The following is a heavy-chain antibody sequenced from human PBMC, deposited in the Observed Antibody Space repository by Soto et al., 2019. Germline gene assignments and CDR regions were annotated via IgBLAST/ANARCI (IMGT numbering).Heavy chain of an antibody. J-gene: IGHJ6*02. D-gene: IGHD3-16*01. Sequence: SQTLSFTCTVSGGYISRGGYYWSWIRQQTEKGLEWIGYIYYSGSTYYNPSLKSRVTISVDTSKNQFSLKLSSVTAAGKVVYYCARVTTEVGAHYVFDSGVDVRGQGGTVPVSS. CDR1: GGYISRGGYY. CDR3: ARVTTEVGAHYVFDSGVDV. V-gene: IGHV4-31*03. CDR2: IYYSGST.